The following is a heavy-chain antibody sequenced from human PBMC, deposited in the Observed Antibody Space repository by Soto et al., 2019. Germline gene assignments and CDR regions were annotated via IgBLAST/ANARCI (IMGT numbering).Heavy chain of an antibody. J-gene: IGHJ4*02. Sequence: GSLRLSCTASEFSFSSYAMHWIRQSPGKGLEWVAVISFNGNSLHYADSVKDRFTISRDNSKSTLYLQMNNMRTEDTAVYYCARTFDTITYYFDYWGQGTLVTVSS. CDR1: EFSFSSYA. D-gene: IGHD3-9*01. V-gene: IGHV3-30-3*01. CDR3: ARTFDTITYYFDY. CDR2: ISFNGNSL.